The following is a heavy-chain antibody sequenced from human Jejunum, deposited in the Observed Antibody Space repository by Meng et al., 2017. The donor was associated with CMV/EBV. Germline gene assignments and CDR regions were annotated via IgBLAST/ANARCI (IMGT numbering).Heavy chain of an antibody. V-gene: IGHV3-30*02. CDR3: AKVGFGWYSIDY. CDR2: IRYDGTVQ. Sequence: LLDFWGCVMQTGGAGILSCVASGFSFSLYGIHWVRQAPGKGLGWVVFIRYDGTVQNYADSVQGRFPIYRDNSWTMLSLELHRLRPEDTAVYYCAKVGFGWYSIDYWGQGTLVTVSS. D-gene: IGHD6-19*01. CDR1: GFSFSLYG. J-gene: IGHJ4*02.